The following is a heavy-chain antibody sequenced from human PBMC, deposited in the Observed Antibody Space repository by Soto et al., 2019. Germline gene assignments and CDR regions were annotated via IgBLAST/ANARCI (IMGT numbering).Heavy chain of an antibody. V-gene: IGHV4-30-4*01. CDR3: ARVLGWEQPQLTYFDY. D-gene: IGHD1-26*01. CDR2: IYYSGST. Sequence: QVQLQESGPGLVKPSQTLSLTCTVSGGSISSGDYYWSWIRQPPGKGLEWIGYIYYSGSTYYNPSLKSRVTISVDTSKNQFSLKLSSVTAADTAVYYCARVLGWEQPQLTYFDYWGQGTLVTVSS. CDR1: GGSISSGDYY. J-gene: IGHJ4*02.